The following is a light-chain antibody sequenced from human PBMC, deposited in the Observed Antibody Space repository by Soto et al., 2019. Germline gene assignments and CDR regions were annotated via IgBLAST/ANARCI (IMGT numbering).Light chain of an antibody. CDR3: QQYYSTRT. J-gene: IGKJ1*01. CDR2: WAS. V-gene: IGKV4-1*01. CDR1: QSVLYSPNNKNY. Sequence: DIVMTQYPTSLAVSLGERATMNCKSSQSVLYSPNNKNYLAWYQQKPGQPPKLLIYWASTRESGVPDRFSGSGSGTDFTLTISSLQAEDVAVYYCQQYYSTRTFGQGTKVDI.